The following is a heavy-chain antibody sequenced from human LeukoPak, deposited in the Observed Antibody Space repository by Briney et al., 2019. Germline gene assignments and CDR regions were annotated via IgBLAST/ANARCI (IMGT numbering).Heavy chain of an antibody. CDR2: IYYSGST. CDR1: GGSISSYY. CDR3: ARSQFSGNWFDP. V-gene: IGHV4-59*13. Sequence: PSETQSLTCTVSGGSISSYYWSWIRQPPGKGLEWIGYIYYSGSTNYNPSLKSRVTISVDTSKNQFSLKLTSVTAADTALYYCARSQFSGNWFDPWGQGTLVTVSS. J-gene: IGHJ5*02.